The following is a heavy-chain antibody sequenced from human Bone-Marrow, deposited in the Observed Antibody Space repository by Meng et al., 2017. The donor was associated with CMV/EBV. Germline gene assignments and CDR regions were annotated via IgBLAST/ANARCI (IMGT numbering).Heavy chain of an antibody. CDR2: IDHSGST. D-gene: IGHD3-3*01. CDR3: ARGRRTYYDFWSGYLRWFDP. Sequence: FRGYYWSWIRQPPGEGLRWIGGIDHSGSTNYGTSLKSRDTISVDASKNQFTLKLSSVTAADTAVYYCARGRRTYYDFWSGYLRWFDPWGQGTLVTVSS. V-gene: IGHV4-34*01. J-gene: IGHJ5*02. CDR1: FRGYY.